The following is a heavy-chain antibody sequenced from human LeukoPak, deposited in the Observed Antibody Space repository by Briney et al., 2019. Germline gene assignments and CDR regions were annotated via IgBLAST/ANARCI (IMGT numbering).Heavy chain of an antibody. CDR1: GFTFSSYG. V-gene: IGHV3-30*18. CDR3: AKVRVDAYVSPNDY. Sequence: SGGSLRLSCAASGFTFSSYGTHWVRQAPGMGLEWVAIISYDGSNQYYADSVKGRFTISRDNSRNTLYLQMNSLRAEDTALYYCAKVRVDAYVSPNDYWGQGTLVTVSS. D-gene: IGHD3-16*01. CDR2: ISYDGSNQ. J-gene: IGHJ4*02.